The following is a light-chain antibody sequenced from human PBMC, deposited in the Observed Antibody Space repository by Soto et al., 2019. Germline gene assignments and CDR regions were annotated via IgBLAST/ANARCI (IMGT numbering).Light chain of an antibody. CDR1: SSDVGGYIY. Sequence: QSALTQPASVSGSPGQSITISCTGTSSDVGGYIYVSWYQQHPGKAPKLIIYDVTSRPSGVSYRFSGSKSGTSASLAISGLRSDDEADYFCATWDDSLNGFYVFGTGTKVTVL. CDR3: ATWDDSLNGFYV. CDR2: DVT. J-gene: IGLJ1*01. V-gene: IGLV2-14*01.